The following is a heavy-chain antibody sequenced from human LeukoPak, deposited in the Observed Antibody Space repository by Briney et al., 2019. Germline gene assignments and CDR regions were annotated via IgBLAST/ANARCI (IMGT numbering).Heavy chain of an antibody. D-gene: IGHD6-19*01. Sequence: GGSLRLSCAASGFTFLTYAMSWVRQAPGKGLEWVSAISGSGGSTYYADSVKGRFTISRDNSKNTLYLQMNSLRAEDTAVYYCAKDREAVVINWFDPWGQGTLVTVSS. CDR2: ISGSGGST. V-gene: IGHV3-23*01. J-gene: IGHJ5*02. CDR1: GFTFLTYA. CDR3: AKDREAVVINWFDP.